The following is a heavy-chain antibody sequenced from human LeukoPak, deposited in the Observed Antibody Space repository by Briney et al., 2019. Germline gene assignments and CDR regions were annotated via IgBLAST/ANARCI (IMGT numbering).Heavy chain of an antibody. J-gene: IGHJ6*03. CDR3: ASPVDTAMVPGYYYYMDV. Sequence: PGGSLRLSCAASGFTVSSNYMSWVRQAPGKGLEWVSVIYSGGSTYYADSVKGRFTISRDNSKNTLYLQMNSLRAEDTAVYYCASPVDTAMVPGYYYYMDVWGKGTTVTVPS. CDR2: IYSGGST. CDR1: GFTVSSNY. D-gene: IGHD5-18*01. V-gene: IGHV3-53*01.